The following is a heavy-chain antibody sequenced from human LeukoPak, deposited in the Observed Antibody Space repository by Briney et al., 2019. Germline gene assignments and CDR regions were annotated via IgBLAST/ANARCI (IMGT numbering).Heavy chain of an antibody. D-gene: IGHD2-2*01. CDR3: AKAPGFCSTTSCPGDF. J-gene: IGHJ4*02. CDR2: ISGDGGST. Sequence: GGSLRLSCAASGFTFDDYAMHWVRQSPGRGLEWVSLISGDGGSTYYADSVKGRFTISRDNSKNSLYLQMNSLRTEDTALYYCAKAPGFCSTTSCPGDFWGQGTLVTVSS. V-gene: IGHV3-43*02. CDR1: GFTFDDYA.